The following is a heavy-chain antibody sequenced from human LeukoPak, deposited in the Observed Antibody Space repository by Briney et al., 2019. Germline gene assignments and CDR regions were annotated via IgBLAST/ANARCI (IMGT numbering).Heavy chain of an antibody. J-gene: IGHJ4*02. D-gene: IGHD3-16*01. Sequence: GGSLRLSCAASGFTFSSYAMHWVRQAPGKGLEWVAVISYDGSNKYYADSVKGRFTISRDNAKNSLYLQMNSLRAEDTAVYYCARDYGRYFDYWGQGTLVTVSS. CDR1: GFTFSSYA. CDR3: ARDYGRYFDY. CDR2: ISYDGSNK. V-gene: IGHV3-30-3*01.